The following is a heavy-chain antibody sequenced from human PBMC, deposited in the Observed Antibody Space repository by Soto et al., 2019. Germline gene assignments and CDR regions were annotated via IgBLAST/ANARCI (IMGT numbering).Heavy chain of an antibody. J-gene: IGHJ5*02. D-gene: IGHD3-10*01. CDR1: GFTFSSYA. Sequence: DVQLLESGGGLVQPGGSLRLSCAASGFTFSSYAMTWVRQAPGKGLEWVSAISGSGTSTYYADSVRGRFTISRDNSQNTLYRQMNSLRAEDPAVYYAAKDSMTLVRGLTNWFDPWGQGTLVTVSS. CDR2: ISGSGTST. CDR3: AKDSMTLVRGLTNWFDP. V-gene: IGHV3-23*01.